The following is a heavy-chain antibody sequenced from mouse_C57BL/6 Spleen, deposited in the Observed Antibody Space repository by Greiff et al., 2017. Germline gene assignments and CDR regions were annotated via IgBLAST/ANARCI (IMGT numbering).Heavy chain of an antibody. CDR1: GYSFTSYY. CDR2: IYPGSGNT. V-gene: IGHV1-66*01. Sequence: VQLQQSGPELVKPGASVKISCKASGYSFTSYYIHWVKQRPGQGLEWIGWIYPGSGNTKYNEKFKGKATLTADTSSSTAYMQLSSLTSEDSAVYYCARVGGPYYYAMDYWGQGTSVTVSS. CDR3: ARVGGPYYYAMDY. J-gene: IGHJ4*01.